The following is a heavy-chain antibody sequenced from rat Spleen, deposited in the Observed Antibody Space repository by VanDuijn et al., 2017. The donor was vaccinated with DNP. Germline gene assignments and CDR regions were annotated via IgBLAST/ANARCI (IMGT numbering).Heavy chain of an antibody. CDR3: SRYGGYGGDWLGY. CDR2: ISSGGST. CDR1: GFSLSNYG. Sequence: QVQLKESGPGLVQPSQTLSLTCTVSGFSLSNYGVSWVRQPPGKGLEWIAAISSGGSTYYNSGLKSRLSVSRDTSKSQVFLKMNSRQNEDSAIYFCSRYGGYGGDWLGYWGQGTLVTVSS. J-gene: IGHJ3*01. V-gene: IGHV2S12*01. D-gene: IGHD1-11*01.